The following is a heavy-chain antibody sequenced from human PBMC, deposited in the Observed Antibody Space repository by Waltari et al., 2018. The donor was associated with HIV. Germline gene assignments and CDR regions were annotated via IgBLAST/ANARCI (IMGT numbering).Heavy chain of an antibody. CDR3: AKGGQGFGDYFDY. D-gene: IGHD3-10*01. V-gene: IGHV3-30*02. J-gene: IGHJ4*02. CDR1: GFTFSNYG. CDR2: IRYEGSNK. Sequence: QVQLVESGGGVVQPGGSLRLSCAASGFTFSNYGMHWVRQSPGKGLEWVAFIRYEGSNKYYADSVKGRFTISRDNSKNTLYLQMNSLRAEDTAVYYCAKGGQGFGDYFDYWGQGTLVTVSS.